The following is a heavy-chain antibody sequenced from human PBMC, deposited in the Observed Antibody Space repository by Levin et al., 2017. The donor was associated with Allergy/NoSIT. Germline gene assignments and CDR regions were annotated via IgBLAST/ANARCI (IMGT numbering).Heavy chain of an antibody. V-gene: IGHV3-15*01. CDR1: GFTFSNAW. Sequence: GESLKISCAASGFTFSNAWMSWVRQAPGKGLEWVGRIKSKTDGGTTDYAAPVKGRFTISRDDSKNTLYLQMNSLKTEDTAVYYCTTPPPLGYSSSWYYYGMDVWGQGTTVTVSS. J-gene: IGHJ6*02. D-gene: IGHD6-13*01. CDR2: IKSKTDGGTT. CDR3: TTPPPLGYSSSWYYYGMDV.